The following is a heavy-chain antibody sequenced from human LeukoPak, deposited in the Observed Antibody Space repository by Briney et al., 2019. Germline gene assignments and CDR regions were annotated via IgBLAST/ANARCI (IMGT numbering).Heavy chain of an antibody. Sequence: KSSETLPLTCAVYGGSFSGYYWSWIRQPPGKGLEWIGEINHSGSTNYNPSLKSRVTISVDTSKNQFSLKLSSVTAADTAVYYCARQWDYDSSGYYSFDYWGQGTLVTVSS. V-gene: IGHV4-34*01. CDR2: INHSGST. CDR3: ARQWDYDSSGYYSFDY. CDR1: GGSFSGYY. D-gene: IGHD3-22*01. J-gene: IGHJ4*02.